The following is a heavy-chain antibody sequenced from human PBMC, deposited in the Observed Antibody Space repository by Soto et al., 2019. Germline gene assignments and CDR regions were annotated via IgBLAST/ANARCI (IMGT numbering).Heavy chain of an antibody. CDR2: IYHSGTT. CDR3: ARDSSGYYWFDP. D-gene: IGHD3-22*01. J-gene: IGHJ5*02. Sequence: SETLSLTCAVSGFSISSGYFWGWIRQPPGKGPEWLGSIYHSGTTYYNPSVKGRVTISVDTSKNQFSLKVSSVTAADTAVYYCARDSSGYYWFDPWGQGTLVTV. CDR1: GFSISSGYF. V-gene: IGHV4-38-2*02.